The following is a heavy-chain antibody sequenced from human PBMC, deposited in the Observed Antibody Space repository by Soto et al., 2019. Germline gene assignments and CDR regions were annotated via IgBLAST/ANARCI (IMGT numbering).Heavy chain of an antibody. J-gene: IGHJ4*02. V-gene: IGHV1-69*13. CDR2: IIPIFGTA. CDR3: ARDRIAVDGFGFDY. CDR1: GGTFSSYA. D-gene: IGHD6-19*01. Sequence: GASVKVSCKASGGTFSSYAISWVRQALGQGLEWMGGIIPIFGTANYAQKFQGRVTITADESTSTAYMELSSLRSEDTAVYYCARDRIAVDGFGFDYWGQGTLVTVSS.